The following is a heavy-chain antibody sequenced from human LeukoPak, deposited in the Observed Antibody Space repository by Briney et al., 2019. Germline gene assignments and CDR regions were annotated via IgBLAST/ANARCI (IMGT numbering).Heavy chain of an antibody. CDR2: IYYSGST. CDR3: ARTDSSSWYLNFDY. J-gene: IGHJ4*02. D-gene: IGHD6-13*01. Sequence: SETLSLTCTVSGGSISSSSYYWGWIRQPPGKGLEWIGSIYYSGSTYYNPSLKSRVTISVDTSKNQFSLKLSSVTAADTAVYYCARTDSSSWYLNFDYWGQGTLVTVSS. CDR1: GGSISSSSYY. V-gene: IGHV4-39*07.